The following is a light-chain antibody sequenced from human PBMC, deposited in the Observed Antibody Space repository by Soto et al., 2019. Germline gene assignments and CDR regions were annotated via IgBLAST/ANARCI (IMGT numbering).Light chain of an antibody. CDR1: SSDVGGYNY. CDR3: CSYTSSSPYV. J-gene: IGLJ1*01. V-gene: IGLV2-14*01. CDR2: EVS. Sequence: QSALTQTASVSGSPGQSITISCTGTSSDVGGYNYVSWYKQHPGKAPKLMIYEVSNRPSGVSNRCSGSESGNTASLTISGLQAEEEADYYCCSYTSSSPYVFGTVTKLTVL.